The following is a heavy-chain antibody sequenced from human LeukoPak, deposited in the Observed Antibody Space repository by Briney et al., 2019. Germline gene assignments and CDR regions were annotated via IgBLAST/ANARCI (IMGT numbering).Heavy chain of an antibody. D-gene: IGHD2-21*01. CDR1: AFIFENYA. CDR2: ISPTGSHT. CDR3: ARDRPGDGFNSD. Sequence: GGSLRLSCGASAFIFENYAMSWVRQAPGKGLEWVSTISPTGSHTFYSDSVKGRYDTSRDNSKNTLYLQMNSLRAEDTAVYYCARDRPGDGFNSDWGQGTLVTVSS. V-gene: IGHV3-23*01. J-gene: IGHJ4*02.